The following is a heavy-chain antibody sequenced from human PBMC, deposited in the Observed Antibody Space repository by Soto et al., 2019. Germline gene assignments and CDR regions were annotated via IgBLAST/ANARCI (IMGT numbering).Heavy chain of an antibody. V-gene: IGHV4-34*01. CDR2: INHSGST. J-gene: IGHJ6*02. CDR3: ARHVARLYGMDV. D-gene: IGHD2-15*01. Sequence: SETLPLSCDVCGGCFSCYYWSWIRQPPGKGLEWIGGINHSGSTNYNPSLKSRVTISVDTSKNQFSLKLSSVTAADTAVYSCARHVARLYGMDVWGQGTTVTVYS. CDR1: GGCFSCYY.